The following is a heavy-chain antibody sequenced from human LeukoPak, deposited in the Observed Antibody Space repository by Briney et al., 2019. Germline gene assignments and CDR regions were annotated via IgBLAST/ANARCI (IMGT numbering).Heavy chain of an antibody. Sequence: GESLQISCKGSGYSFTSYWIGWVRQMPGKGLEWMGIIYPGDSDTRYSPSFQGQVTISADKSISTAYLQWSSLKASDTAMYYCARHRYSGIVVVPAAILRGYSYGFLTDYWGQGTLVTVSS. D-gene: IGHD2-2*02. V-gene: IGHV5-51*01. CDR2: IYPGDSDT. J-gene: IGHJ4*02. CDR3: ARHRYSGIVVVPAAILRGYSYGFLTDY. CDR1: GYSFTSYW.